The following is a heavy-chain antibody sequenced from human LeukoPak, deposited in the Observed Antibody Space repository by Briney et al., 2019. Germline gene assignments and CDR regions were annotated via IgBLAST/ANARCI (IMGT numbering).Heavy chain of an antibody. V-gene: IGHV4-39*01. CDR1: GGSISSSSYY. Sequence: PSETLSLTCTVSGGSISSSSYYWGWIRQPPGKGLEWIGSIYYSGSTYYNPSLKSRVTISVDTSKNQFSLKLSSVTAADTAVYYCARHNHYIAAVGEYNWFDPWGQGTLVTVSS. CDR2: IYYSGST. D-gene: IGHD6-13*01. CDR3: ARHNHYIAAVGEYNWFDP. J-gene: IGHJ5*02.